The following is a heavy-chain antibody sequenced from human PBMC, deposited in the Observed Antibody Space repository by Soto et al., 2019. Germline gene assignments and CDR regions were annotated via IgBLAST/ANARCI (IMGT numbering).Heavy chain of an antibody. CDR2: IRSKAYGGTT. V-gene: IGHV3-49*04. D-gene: IGHD3-10*01. J-gene: IGHJ4*02. Sequence: GGSLRLSCTASGFTFGDYAMSWVRQAPGKGLEWIGFIRSKAYGGTTEYAASVKGRFTISRDDSKSIAYLQMNSLKPEDTAVYYCTSPRQGFGDNLPFDYWGQGTLVTVSS. CDR3: TSPRQGFGDNLPFDY. CDR1: GFTFGDYA.